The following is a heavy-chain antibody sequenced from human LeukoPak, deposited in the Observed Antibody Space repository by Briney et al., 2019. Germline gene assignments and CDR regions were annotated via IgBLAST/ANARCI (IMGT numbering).Heavy chain of an antibody. J-gene: IGHJ4*02. CDR1: GFTFSSYA. CDR2: ISYDGSNK. D-gene: IGHD1-1*01. V-gene: IGHV3-30-3*02. CDR3: AKSWNDGGLDYFDY. Sequence: GGSLRLSCAASGFTFSSYAMHWVRQAPGKGLEWVAVISYDGSNKYYADSVKGRFTISRDNSKNTLYLQMNSLRAEDTAVYYCAKSWNDGGLDYFDYWGQGTLVTVSS.